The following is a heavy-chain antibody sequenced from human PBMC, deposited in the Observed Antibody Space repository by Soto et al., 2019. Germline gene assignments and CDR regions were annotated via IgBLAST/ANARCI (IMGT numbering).Heavy chain of an antibody. Sequence: EVQLLESGGGLVQPGGSLRLSCAASGFTFKNFAVSWVRQAPGKGMEWVSAIGGSGSSANYADSVKGRFTVSRDDSESILCSETGSLSVDDMGRYYRAKVAVAYNEECDRCDLWGHGTMVIDSS. CDR3: AKVAVAYNEECDRCDL. CDR2: IGGSGSSA. CDR1: GFTFKNFA. D-gene: IGHD3-16*01. J-gene: IGHJ5*02. V-gene: IGHV3-23*01.